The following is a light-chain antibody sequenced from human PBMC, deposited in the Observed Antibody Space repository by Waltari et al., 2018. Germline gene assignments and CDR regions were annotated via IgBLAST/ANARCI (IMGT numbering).Light chain of an antibody. Sequence: EIVLTHSPRTLSVAPGERVTVPCRASQTITGSWLTWYHQKPGQAPRLLIYGASNRAPGIPDRVSGSGSGTDFTLTISRLEPEDSAVYYCQQYDGSVVTFGGGTMVEIK. CDR2: GAS. CDR1: QTITGSW. CDR3: QQYDGSVVT. V-gene: IGKV3-20*01. J-gene: IGKJ4*01.